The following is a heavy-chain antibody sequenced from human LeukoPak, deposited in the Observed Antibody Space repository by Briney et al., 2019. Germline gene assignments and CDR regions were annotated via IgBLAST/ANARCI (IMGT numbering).Heavy chain of an antibody. D-gene: IGHD6-19*01. CDR2: INPNSGGT. V-gene: IGHV1-2*02. J-gene: IGHJ4*02. CDR1: GYTFTGYY. Sequence: ASVKVSCKASGYTFTGYYMHWVRQAPGQGLEWMGWINPNSGGTKYVQKFQGRVTMTRDASISTAYMELSRLRSDDTAVYYCAREYIAVAAADYWGQGTLVTVSS. CDR3: AREYIAVAAADY.